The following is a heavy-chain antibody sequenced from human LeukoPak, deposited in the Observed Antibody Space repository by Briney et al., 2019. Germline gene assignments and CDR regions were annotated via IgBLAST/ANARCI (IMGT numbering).Heavy chain of an antibody. CDR3: ARSQGSSSWYRSGFDY. CDR1: GGTFSSYA. V-gene: IGHV1-69*13. D-gene: IGHD6-13*01. J-gene: IGHJ4*02. Sequence: ASVTVSCKSSGGTFSSYAISWVRQAPGQGLEWMGGIIPIFGTANYAQKFQGRVTITADESTSTAYMELSSLRSEDTAVYYCARSQGSSSWYRSGFDYWGRGTLVTVSS. CDR2: IIPIFGTA.